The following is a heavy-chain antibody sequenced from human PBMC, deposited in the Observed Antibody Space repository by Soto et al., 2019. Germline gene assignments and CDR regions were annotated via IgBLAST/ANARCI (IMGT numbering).Heavy chain of an antibody. J-gene: IGHJ5*02. CDR1: GGTFSSYA. CDR3: AREAGRCSGGSCYSDWFDP. D-gene: IGHD2-15*01. V-gene: IGHV1-69*01. Sequence: QVQLVQSGAEVKKPGSSVKVSCKASGGTFSSYAISWVRRAPGQGLEWMGGIIPIFGTANYAQKFQGRVTITADESTSTAYMELSSLRSEDTAVYYCAREAGRCSGGSCYSDWFDPWGQGTLVTVSS. CDR2: IIPIFGTA.